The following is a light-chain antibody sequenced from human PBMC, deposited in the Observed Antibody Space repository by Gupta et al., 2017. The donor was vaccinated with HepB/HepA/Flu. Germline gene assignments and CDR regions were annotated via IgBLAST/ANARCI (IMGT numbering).Light chain of an antibody. J-gene: IGLJ3*02. Sequence: QSALTQPASVSGSPGQSITISCTGTSNDVGIYKVVSWYQQDPGKAPKLMVYEVSKRPSGVSNRFSGSKSGNTASLTIYGRQPEDEADYYCCSYAGSRNWVFGGGTKLTVL. CDR3: CSYAGSRNWV. V-gene: IGLV2-23*02. CDR1: SNDVGIYKV. CDR2: EVS.